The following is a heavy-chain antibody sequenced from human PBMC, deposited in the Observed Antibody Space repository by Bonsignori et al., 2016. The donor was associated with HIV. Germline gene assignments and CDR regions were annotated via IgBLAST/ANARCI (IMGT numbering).Heavy chain of an antibody. CDR1: GGSISSDSYY. CDR3: ARDITGSVRYFDN. D-gene: IGHD1-14*01. V-gene: IGHV4-61*02. CDR2: IYTSGSA. Sequence: SETLSLTCTVSGGSISSDSYYWTWIRQPAGKGLEWIGRIYTSGSANYNPSLKSRVTISVDTSKNQFSLDLSSVTAADTAVYYCARDITGSVRYFDNWGQGILVTVSS. J-gene: IGHJ4*02.